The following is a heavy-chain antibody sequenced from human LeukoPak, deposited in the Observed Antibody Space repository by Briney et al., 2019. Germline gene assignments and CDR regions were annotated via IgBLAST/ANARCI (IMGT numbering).Heavy chain of an antibody. J-gene: IGHJ4*02. Sequence: GGSLRLSCGASGFTFSTYWMSWVRQAPGKGLEWVANIKQDGSEKEYVDSLKGRFTISKDNAKNSLYLQMNSLRAEDTAVYFCVSIGGWYLDHWVQGILVTVSS. V-gene: IGHV3-7*01. CDR2: IKQDGSEK. CDR3: VSIGGWYLDH. D-gene: IGHD6-19*01. CDR1: GFTFSTYW.